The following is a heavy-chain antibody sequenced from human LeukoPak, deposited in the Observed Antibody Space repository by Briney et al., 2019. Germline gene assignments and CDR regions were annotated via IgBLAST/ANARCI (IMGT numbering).Heavy chain of an antibody. CDR1: GGSFSGYY. Sequence: PSETLSLTCAVYGGSFSGYYWSWIRQPPGKGLEWIGEINHSGSTNYNPSLKSRVTISVDTSKNQFSLKLSSVTAADTAVYYCARGRGAAGTRWYLDLWGRGTLVTVSS. CDR2: INHSGST. CDR3: ARGRGAAGTRWYLDL. V-gene: IGHV4-34*01. D-gene: IGHD6-13*01. J-gene: IGHJ2*01.